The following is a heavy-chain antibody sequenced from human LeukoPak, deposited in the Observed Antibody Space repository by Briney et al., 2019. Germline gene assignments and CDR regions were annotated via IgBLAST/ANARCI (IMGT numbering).Heavy chain of an antibody. D-gene: IGHD3-22*01. J-gene: IGHJ4*02. CDR2: IYTSGST. CDR1: GGSISSGSYY. V-gene: IGHV4-61*02. Sequence: SETLSLTCTVSGGSISSGSYYWSWIRQPAGKGLEWIGRIYTSGSTNYNPSLKSRVTISVDTSKNQFSLKLSSVTAADTAVYYCARDQPGYYYDSSGYYFNWGQGTLVTVSS. CDR3: ARDQPGYYYDSSGYYFN.